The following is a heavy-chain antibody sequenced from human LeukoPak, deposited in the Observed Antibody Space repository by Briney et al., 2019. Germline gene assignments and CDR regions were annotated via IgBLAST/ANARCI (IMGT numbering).Heavy chain of an antibody. Sequence: SETLSLTCTVSGGSISSSNWWSWVRQPPGKGLECIGDIYHLGATNYNPSLKSRVTISVDTSKNQFSLKLSSVTAADTAVYYCARELTYCSGGSCYRTFYFDYWGQGTLVTVSS. CDR2: IYHLGAT. CDR3: ARELTYCSGGSCYRTFYFDY. D-gene: IGHD2-15*01. CDR1: GGSISSSNW. J-gene: IGHJ4*02. V-gene: IGHV4-4*02.